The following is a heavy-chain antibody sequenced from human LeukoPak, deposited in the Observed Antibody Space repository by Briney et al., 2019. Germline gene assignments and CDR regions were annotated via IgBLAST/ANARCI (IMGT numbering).Heavy chain of an antibody. CDR2: INPNSGGT. V-gene: IGHV1-2*04. CDR1: GYTFTGYY. J-gene: IGHJ4*02. CDR3: ARAPGEVYGSGSYYYFDY. Sequence: ASVKVSCKASGYTFTGYYMHWVRQAPGQGLEWMGWINPNSGGTNYAQKFQGWVTMTRDTSISTAYMELSRLRSDDTAVYYCARAPGEVYGSGSYYYFDYWGQGTLVTVSS. D-gene: IGHD3-10*01.